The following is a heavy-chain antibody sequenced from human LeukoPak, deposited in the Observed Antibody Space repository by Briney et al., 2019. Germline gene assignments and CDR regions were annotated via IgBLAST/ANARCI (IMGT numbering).Heavy chain of an antibody. CDR1: GYTFTSYD. V-gene: IGHV1-8*03. Sequence: ASVKVSCQASGYTFTSYDINWVRQATGQGLEWMGWMNPNSGNTGYAQKFQGRVTITRNTSISTAYMELSSLTSEDTAVYYCERGRATVTTHWFDPWGQGTLVTVSS. CDR2: MNPNSGNT. D-gene: IGHD4-11*01. CDR3: ERGRATVTTHWFDP. J-gene: IGHJ5*02.